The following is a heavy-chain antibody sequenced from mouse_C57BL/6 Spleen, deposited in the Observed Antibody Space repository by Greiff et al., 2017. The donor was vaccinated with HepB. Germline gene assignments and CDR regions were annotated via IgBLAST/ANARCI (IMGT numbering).Heavy chain of an antibody. CDR3: ARGGNYASYYFDY. J-gene: IGHJ2*01. CDR1: GYSITSGYY. CDR2: ISYDGSN. V-gene: IGHV3-6*01. Sequence: EVQLVESGPGLVKPSQSLSLTCSVTGYSITSGYYWNWIRQFPGNKLEWMGYISYDGSNNYNPSLKNRISITRDTSKNQFFLKLNSVTTEDTATYYCARGGNYASYYFDYWGQGTTLTVSS. D-gene: IGHD2-1*01.